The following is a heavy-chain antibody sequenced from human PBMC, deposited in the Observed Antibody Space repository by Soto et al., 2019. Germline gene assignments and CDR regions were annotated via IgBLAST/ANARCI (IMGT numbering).Heavy chain of an antibody. V-gene: IGHV3-7*01. Sequence: GGSLRLSCAASGFTFSSYWMSWVRQAPGKGLEWVANIKHDGSEKYYVDSVKGLFTISRDNPKKSLYLQMDSLRAEDTAVYYCARYCGVDCYAAWDDFDSWGQGTLVTVSS. CDR3: ARYCGVDCYAAWDDFDS. J-gene: IGHJ4*02. CDR2: IKHDGSEK. CDR1: GFTFSSYW. D-gene: IGHD2-21*02.